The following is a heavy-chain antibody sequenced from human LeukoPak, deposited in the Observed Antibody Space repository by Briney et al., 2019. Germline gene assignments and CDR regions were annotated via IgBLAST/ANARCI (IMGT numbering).Heavy chain of an antibody. J-gene: IGHJ4*02. CDR1: GYSFTNYW. CDR2: IYPGDSDT. CDR3: ARHRGPPYDSTPLPGY. Sequence: GASLQISCQGSGYSFTNYWIGWVRQTPGKGLEWMGIIYPGDSDTRYSPSFQGQVTISADKSISTAYLQWSSLKASDTAMYYCARHRGPPYDSTPLPGYWCQGTLVTVSS. D-gene: IGHD3-22*01. V-gene: IGHV5-51*01.